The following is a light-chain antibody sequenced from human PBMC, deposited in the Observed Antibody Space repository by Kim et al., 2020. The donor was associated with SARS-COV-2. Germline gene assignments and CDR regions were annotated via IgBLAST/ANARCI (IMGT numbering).Light chain of an antibody. Sequence: SASVGDRVTITCRSSQRISSRLAWYQQKPGKDPKLLMYKTYTLQSGVPSRFSGSGSGTEFTLTVSSLQSDDSATYYCQQYNSYWTFGQGTKVDIK. V-gene: IGKV1-5*03. CDR3: QQYNSYWT. CDR2: KTY. J-gene: IGKJ1*01. CDR1: QRISSR.